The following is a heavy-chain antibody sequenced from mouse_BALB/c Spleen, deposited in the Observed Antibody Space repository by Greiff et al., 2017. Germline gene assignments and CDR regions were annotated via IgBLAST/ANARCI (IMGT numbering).Heavy chain of an antibody. D-gene: IGHD4-1*01. CDR2: ISSGSSTI. CDR1: GFTFSSFG. V-gene: IGHV5-17*02. J-gene: IGHJ2*01. CDR3: ARGWDEYYFDY. Sequence: EVQRVESGGGLVQPGGSRKLSCAASGFTFSSFGMHWVRQAPEKGLEWVAYISSGSSTIYYADTVKGRFTISRDNPKNTLFLQMSSLKSEDTAMYYCARGWDEYYFDYWGQGTTLTVSS.